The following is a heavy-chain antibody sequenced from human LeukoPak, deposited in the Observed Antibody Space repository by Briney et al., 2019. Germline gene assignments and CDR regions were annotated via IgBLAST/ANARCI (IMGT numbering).Heavy chain of an antibody. D-gene: IGHD6-13*01. CDR2: MYYSGST. J-gene: IGHJ2*01. CDR3: ARVSSSWYQDWYFDL. CDR1: GGSVSSYY. Sequence: SETLSLTCTVSGGSVSSYYWSWIRQPPGKGLEWIGYMYYSGSTNYNPSLKSRVTISIDTSKNQFSLKLNSVTAADTAVYYCARVSSSWYQDWYFDLWGRGTLVTVSS. V-gene: IGHV4-59*02.